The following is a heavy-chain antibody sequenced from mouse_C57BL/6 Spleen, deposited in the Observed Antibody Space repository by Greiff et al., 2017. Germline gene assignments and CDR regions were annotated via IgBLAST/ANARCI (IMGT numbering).Heavy chain of an antibody. J-gene: IGHJ3*01. CDR2: ISYDGSN. CDR3: ARGEKLGPFAY. V-gene: IGHV3-6*01. CDR1: GYSITSGYY. Sequence: EVKLVESGPGLVKPSQSLSLTCSVTGYSITSGYYWNWIRQFPGNKLEWMGYISYDGSNNYNPSLKNRISITRDTSKNQFFLKLNSVTTEDTATYYCARGEKLGPFAYWGQGTLVTVSA. D-gene: IGHD4-1*01.